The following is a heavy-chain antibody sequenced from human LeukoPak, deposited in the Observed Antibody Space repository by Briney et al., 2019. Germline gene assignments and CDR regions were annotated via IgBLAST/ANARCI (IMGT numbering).Heavy chain of an antibody. CDR1: GYTFTGYY. J-gene: IGHJ4*02. CDR3: ARENDYGDYEMGY. Sequence: ASVKVSCKASGYTFTGYYKHWVRQAPGQGLEWMGWINPNSGGTNYAQKFQGRVTMTRDTSISTAYMELSRLRSDDTAVYYCARENDYGDYEMGYWGQGTLVTVSS. V-gene: IGHV1-2*02. CDR2: INPNSGGT. D-gene: IGHD4-17*01.